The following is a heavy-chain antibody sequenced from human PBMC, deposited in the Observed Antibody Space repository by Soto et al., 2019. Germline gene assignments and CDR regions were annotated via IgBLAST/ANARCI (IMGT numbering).Heavy chain of an antibody. Sequence: SETLSLTCAVSGGSISSSDWWTWVRQPPGKGLEWIGEIYHSGTTNYNPSLKSRVTISIDKSKNQFLLKLSSVTAADTAVYYCAVPGAGDFDYWGQGALVTVS. V-gene: IGHV4-4*02. CDR2: IYHSGTT. CDR1: GGSISSSDW. CDR3: AVPGAGDFDY. D-gene: IGHD6-13*01. J-gene: IGHJ4*02.